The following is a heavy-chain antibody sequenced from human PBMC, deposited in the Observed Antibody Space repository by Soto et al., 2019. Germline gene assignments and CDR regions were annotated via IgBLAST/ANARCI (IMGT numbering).Heavy chain of an antibody. CDR3: ARRQVAMATIAWFDP. V-gene: IGHV4-30-2*06. Sequence: KPSETLSLTCAVSGDSINSRGSSWSWIRQSPGKGLEWIGYISQSGNTYCSPSLKSRVTISVDKSNNDFSLKLSSVNAADTAVYYCARRQVAMATIAWFDPWGPGTLVTVSS. J-gene: IGHJ5*02. CDR2: ISQSGNT. CDR1: GDSINSRGSS. D-gene: IGHD5-12*01.